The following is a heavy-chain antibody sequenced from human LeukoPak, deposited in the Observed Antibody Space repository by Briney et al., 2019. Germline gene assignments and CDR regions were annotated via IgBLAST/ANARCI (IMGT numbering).Heavy chain of an antibody. Sequence: GGSLRLSCAASRFTFSSYAMSWVRQAPGKGLEWVSAISGSGGSTHYGDSVKGRFTISGDNSKNTLYLQMNSLRAEDTAVYYCARAPTVTGSYYYYYMDVWGKGTTVTVSS. CDR3: ARAPTVTGSYYYYYMDV. CDR2: ISGSGGST. CDR1: RFTFSSYA. J-gene: IGHJ6*03. D-gene: IGHD4-11*01. V-gene: IGHV3-23*01.